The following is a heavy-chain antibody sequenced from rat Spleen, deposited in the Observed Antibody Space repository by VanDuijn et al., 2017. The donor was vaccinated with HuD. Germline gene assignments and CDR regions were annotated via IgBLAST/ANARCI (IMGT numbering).Heavy chain of an antibody. CDR2: ISPSGGNT. CDR1: GFTFTNYG. V-gene: IGHV5-19*01. J-gene: IGHJ4*01. Sequence: EVQLVESGGGLVQPGRSLKLSCAASGFTFTNYGMHWIRQAPTKGLEWVASISPSGGNTYYRDSVRGRFTISRDNAKSTLYLQMDSLRSEDTATYYCATDWGGVMDAWGQGASVTVSS. CDR3: ATDWGGVMDA. D-gene: IGHD4-6*01.